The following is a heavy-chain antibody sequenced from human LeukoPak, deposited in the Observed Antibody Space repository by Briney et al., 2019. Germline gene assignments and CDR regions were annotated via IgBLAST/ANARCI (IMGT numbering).Heavy chain of an antibody. CDR3: ARVRPSPSAFDI. J-gene: IGHJ3*02. CDR2: IKNDGSEK. D-gene: IGHD6-6*01. V-gene: IGHV3-7*02. Sequence: GGSQTLPCAACGYLFNSLWVRWLRKSRGKAVECVANIKNDGSEKDYVDSVKGRFTISRDNAKNSLYLQMNSLRAEDTAMYYCARVRPSPSAFDIWGQGTMVTVSS. CDR1: GYLFNSLW.